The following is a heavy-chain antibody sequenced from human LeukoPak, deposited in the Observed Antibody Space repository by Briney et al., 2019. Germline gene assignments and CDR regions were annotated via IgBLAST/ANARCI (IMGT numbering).Heavy chain of an antibody. CDR3: ARESYDSPMDV. CDR2: IYHSGST. Sequence: GSLRLSCAASGFTFSSYWMSWVRQAPGKGLEWLGNIYHSGSTYYNPSLKSRVAISVDTPNNQFSLKLTSVTAADTAVYYCARESYDSPMDVWGKGTTVTVSS. J-gene: IGHJ6*04. CDR1: GFTFSSYW. V-gene: IGHV4-4*02. D-gene: IGHD3-22*01.